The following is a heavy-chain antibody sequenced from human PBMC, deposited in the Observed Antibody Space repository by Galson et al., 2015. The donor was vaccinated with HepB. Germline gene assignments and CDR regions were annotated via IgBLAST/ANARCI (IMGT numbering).Heavy chain of an antibody. CDR2: IIPIIGVA. J-gene: IGHJ5*02. CDR3: ARALDRCNKDDCWNWFDP. V-gene: IGHV1-69*10. Sequence: SVKVSCKASGGTFNRHILSWVRQAPGQGLEWMGGIIPIIGVANYAQKFQGRVTITADESTGAAYLELNSLRSEDTAVYYCARALDRCNKDDCWNWFDPWGQGTLVTVSS. D-gene: IGHD3-3*01. CDR1: GGTFNRHI.